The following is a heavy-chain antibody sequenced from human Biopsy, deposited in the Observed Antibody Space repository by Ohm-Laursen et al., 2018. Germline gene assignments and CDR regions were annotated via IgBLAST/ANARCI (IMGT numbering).Heavy chain of an antibody. D-gene: IGHD7-27*01. CDR1: GGSIKSYY. CDR2: IYYTGHT. Sequence: GTLSLTCTVSGGSIKSYYWNWIRQSPGKGLEWIGFIYYTGHTNYNPSLKSRATISVDTSKNQLSLKVISVTAADTAVYYCARLTGDPSYWGQGILVTVSS. V-gene: IGHV4-59*01. J-gene: IGHJ4*02. CDR3: ARLTGDPSY.